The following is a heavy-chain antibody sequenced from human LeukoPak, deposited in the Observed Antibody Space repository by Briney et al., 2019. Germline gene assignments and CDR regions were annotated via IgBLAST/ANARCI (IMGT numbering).Heavy chain of an antibody. CDR3: AVFHFPAQGDY. CDR2: ISGSGGST. D-gene: IGHD2/OR15-2a*01. CDR1: GFTFSSYA. Sequence: GGSLRLSCAASGFTFSSYAMSWVRQAPGKGLEWVSAISGSGGSTYYADSVKGRFTISRDNSKDTLYLQMNSLRAEDTAVYYCAVFHFPAQGDYWGQGTLVTVSS. V-gene: IGHV3-23*01. J-gene: IGHJ4*02.